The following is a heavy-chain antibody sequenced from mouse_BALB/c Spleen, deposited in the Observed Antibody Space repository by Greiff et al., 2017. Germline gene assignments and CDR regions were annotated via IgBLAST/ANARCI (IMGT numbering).Heavy chain of an antibody. CDR1: GYSFTGYY. CDR2: INPYNGAT. V-gene: IGHV1-31*01. D-gene: IGHD2-1*01. Sequence: EVQLQESGPELVKPGASVKISCKASGYSFTGYYMHWVKQSHVKSLEWIGRINPYNGATSYNQNFKDKASLTVDKSSSTAYMELHSLTSEDSAVYYCARDGKAMDYWGQGTSVTVSS. CDR3: ARDGKAMDY. J-gene: IGHJ4*01.